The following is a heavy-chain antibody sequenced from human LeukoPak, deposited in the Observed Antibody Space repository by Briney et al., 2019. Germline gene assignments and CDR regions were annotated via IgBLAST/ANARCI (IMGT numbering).Heavy chain of an antibody. CDR1: GFTFSSYA. CDR3: GKDSLMLSLVATIEMGY. V-gene: IGHV3-23*01. D-gene: IGHD5-12*01. Sequence: QPGGSLRLSCAASGFTFSSYAMSWVRQAPGRGLEWVSAISGSGGGTYYADSVKGRFTISRDNSKNTLYLQMNSLRAEDTAVYYCGKDSLMLSLVATIEMGYWGQGALVTVSS. J-gene: IGHJ4*02. CDR2: ISGSGGGT.